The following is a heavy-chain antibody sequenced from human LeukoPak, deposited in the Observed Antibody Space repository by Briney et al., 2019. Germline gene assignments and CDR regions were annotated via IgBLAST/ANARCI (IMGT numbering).Heavy chain of an antibody. Sequence: GGSLRLSCAASGFTFSSYAMSWVRQAPGKGLEWVSAISGSGGSTYYADSVKGRFTISRDNSKNTLYLQMNSLRAEDTAVYYCAKEVTMVRGVIPFYYYYYYMDVWGKGTTVTIYS. J-gene: IGHJ6*03. D-gene: IGHD3-10*01. V-gene: IGHV3-23*01. CDR1: GFTFSSYA. CDR2: ISGSGGST. CDR3: AKEVTMVRGVIPFYYYYYYMDV.